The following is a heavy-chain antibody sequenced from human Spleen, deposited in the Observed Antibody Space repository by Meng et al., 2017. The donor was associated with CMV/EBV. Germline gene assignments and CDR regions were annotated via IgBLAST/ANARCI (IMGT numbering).Heavy chain of an antibody. D-gene: IGHD1-20*01. J-gene: IGHJ4*02. CDR3: ARHYNWNFDY. CDR2: IYFRGST. CDR1: GGSISSRSYY. Sequence: GSLRLSCTVSGGSISSRSYYWGWVRQPPGKGLEWIGSIYFRGSTYYNPSLKSRVSISVDTSKNQFSLKLSSVTAADTAVYYCARHYNWNFDYWGQGTLVTVSS. V-gene: IGHV4-39*07.